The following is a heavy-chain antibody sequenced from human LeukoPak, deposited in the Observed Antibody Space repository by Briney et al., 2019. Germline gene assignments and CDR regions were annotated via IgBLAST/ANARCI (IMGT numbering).Heavy chain of an antibody. D-gene: IGHD3-9*01. CDR3: AREARYFDWSFDY. V-gene: IGHV4-59*01. Sequence: PSETLSLTCTVSGGSISSYYWSWIRQPPGKGLEWIGYIYYSGSTNYNPSLKSRVTISVDTSKNQFSLKLSSVTAADTAVYYCAREARYFDWSFDYWGQGTLVTVSS. J-gene: IGHJ4*02. CDR1: GGSISSYY. CDR2: IYYSGST.